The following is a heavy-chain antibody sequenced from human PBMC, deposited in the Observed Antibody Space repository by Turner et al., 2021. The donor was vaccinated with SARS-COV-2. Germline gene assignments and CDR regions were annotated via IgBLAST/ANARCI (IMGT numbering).Heavy chain of an antibody. CDR1: GFTVSSTY. D-gene: IGHD3-16*02. CDR3: ARVRPSLIDYFDY. V-gene: IGHV3-53*02. Sequence: EVQLVETGGGLIQPGGSLRLSCAASGFTVSSTYMSWVRQAPGKGLEWVSVIYSGGSTYYADSVKGRFTISRDNSKNTLYLQMNSLRAEDTAVYYCARVRPSLIDYFDYWGQGTLVTVSS. CDR2: IYSGGST. J-gene: IGHJ4*02.